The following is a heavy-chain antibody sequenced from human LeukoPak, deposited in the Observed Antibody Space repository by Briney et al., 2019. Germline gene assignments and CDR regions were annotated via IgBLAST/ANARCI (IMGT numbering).Heavy chain of an antibody. V-gene: IGHV1-69*04. CDR2: IIPILGIA. D-gene: IGHD4-17*01. Sequence: TVKVSCKASGGTFSSYAISWVRQAPGQGLEWMGRIIPILGIANYAQKFQGRVTITADKSTSTAYMELSSLRSEDTAVYYCARDFRGTTVTTPFDYWGQGTLVTVSS. CDR1: GGTFSSYA. CDR3: ARDFRGTTVTTPFDY. J-gene: IGHJ4*02.